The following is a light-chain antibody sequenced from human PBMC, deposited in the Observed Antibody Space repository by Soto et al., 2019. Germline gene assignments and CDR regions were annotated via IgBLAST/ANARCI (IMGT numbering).Light chain of an antibody. CDR1: RAISDW. J-gene: IGKJ2*01. V-gene: IGKV1-5*03. CDR2: RAS. Sequence: DIQMTQCPSTLSDSLGARVTITCRASRAISDWLAWYQQRPGKAPKLLIYRASRLESGVPSRFSGRGSGTEFTLTISGLQPDDFATYYCQQYNTFSFTFGQGTKLEI. CDR3: QQYNTFSFT.